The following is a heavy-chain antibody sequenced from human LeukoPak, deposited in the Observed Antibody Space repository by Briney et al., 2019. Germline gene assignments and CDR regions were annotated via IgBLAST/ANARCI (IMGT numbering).Heavy chain of an antibody. J-gene: IGHJ6*03. CDR1: GGSISSGSYY. CDR3: ARDRHTSGSYHYYYYMDV. V-gene: IGHV4-61*02. Sequence: SQTLSLTCTVPGGSISSGSYYWSWIRQPAGKGLEWIGRIYSSGSTNYNPSLKSRVTMSVDTSKNQFSLRLTSVTAADTALYYCARDRHTSGSYHYYYYMDVWGKGTTVTISS. CDR2: IYSSGST. D-gene: IGHD3-10*01.